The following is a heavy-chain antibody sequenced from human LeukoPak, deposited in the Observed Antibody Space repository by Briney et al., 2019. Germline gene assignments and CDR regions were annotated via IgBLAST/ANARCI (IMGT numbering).Heavy chain of an antibody. D-gene: IGHD1-7*01. J-gene: IGHJ6*02. CDR3: AKNNWNYRPYYYYGMDV. CDR1: GFTFSSYA. CDR2: IYSGGNT. Sequence: GGSLRLSCAASGFTFSSYAMSWVRQAPGKGLEWVSVIYSGGNTYYADSVKGRFSISRDNSKNTLYLQMNSLRADDTALYYCAKNNWNYRPYYYYGMDVWGQGTTVTVSS. V-gene: IGHV3-66*01.